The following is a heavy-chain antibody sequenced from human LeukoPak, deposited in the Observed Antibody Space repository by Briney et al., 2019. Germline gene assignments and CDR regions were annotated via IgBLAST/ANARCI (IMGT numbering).Heavy chain of an antibody. J-gene: IGHJ5*02. Sequence: PGGSLRLSCAASGFTFSTYSMNWVRQAPGKGLEWLSSISSGGMWIYYADSLKGRFTISRGNAKNSLYLQMKSLRVEDTGVYYCARDAGGRTQREGWFDPWGQGTLVTVSS. V-gene: IGHV3-21*01. CDR2: ISSGGMWI. CDR1: GFTFSTYS. CDR3: ARDAGGRTQREGWFDP. D-gene: IGHD1-26*01.